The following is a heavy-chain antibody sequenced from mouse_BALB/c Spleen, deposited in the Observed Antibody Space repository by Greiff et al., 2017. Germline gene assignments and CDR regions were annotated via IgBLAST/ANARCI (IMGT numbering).Heavy chain of an antibody. CDR3: ARKGYDGYVYAMDY. CDR1: GYTFTDYA. V-gene: IGHV1S137*01. D-gene: IGHD2-3*01. J-gene: IGHJ4*01. CDR2: ISTYYGDA. Sequence: VQLQQSGAELVRPGVSVKISCKGSGYTFTDYAMHWVQQSPAKRLEWIGVISTYYGDASYNQKFKGKATMTVDKSSSTAYMELARLTSEDSAIYYCARKGYDGYVYAMDYWGQGTSVTVSS.